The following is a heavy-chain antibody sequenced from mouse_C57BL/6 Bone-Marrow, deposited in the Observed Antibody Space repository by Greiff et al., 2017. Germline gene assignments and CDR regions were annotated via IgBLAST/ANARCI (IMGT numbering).Heavy chain of an antibody. Sequence: QVQLQQPGAELVRPGSSVKLSCKASGYTFTSYWMDWVKQRPGQGLEWIGNIYPSDSETHYNQKFKDKATLTVDKSSSTADMQLSSLTSEDSAVYYCARNYGGSYGFAYWGQGTLVTVSA. CDR1: GYTFTSYW. V-gene: IGHV1-61*01. D-gene: IGHD1-1*01. CDR2: IYPSDSET. CDR3: ARNYGGSYGFAY. J-gene: IGHJ3*01.